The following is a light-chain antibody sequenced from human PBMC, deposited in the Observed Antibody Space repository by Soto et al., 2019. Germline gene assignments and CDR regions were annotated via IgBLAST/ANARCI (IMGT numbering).Light chain of an antibody. V-gene: IGLV7-46*01. CDR3: LLSFNGPYV. Sequence: QTVVTQEPSLTVSPGGTVTLTCGSSTGAVTSGHYPYWFQQKPGQAPRTLIYDTSNKHSWTPARFSGHLLGGKAALTLSGAQPEDEAEYFCLLSFNGPYVFGGGTKLTVL. CDR1: TGAVTSGHY. CDR2: DTS. J-gene: IGLJ2*01.